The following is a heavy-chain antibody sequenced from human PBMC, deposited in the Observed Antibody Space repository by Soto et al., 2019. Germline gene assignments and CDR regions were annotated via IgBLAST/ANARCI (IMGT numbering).Heavy chain of an antibody. CDR2: INPNSGGT. CDR1: GYTFTGYY. CDR3: ARDGITPTLGAFDI. D-gene: IGHD3-10*01. Sequence: ASVKVSCKASGYTFTGYYMHWVRQAPGQGLEWMGWINPNSGGTNYAQKFQGWVTMTRDTSISTAYMELSRLRSDDTAVYYCARDGITPTLGAFDIWGQGTMVTVSS. V-gene: IGHV1-2*04. J-gene: IGHJ3*02.